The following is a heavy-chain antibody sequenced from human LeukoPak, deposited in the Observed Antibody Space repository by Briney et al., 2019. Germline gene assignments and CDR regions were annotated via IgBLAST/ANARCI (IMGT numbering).Heavy chain of an antibody. D-gene: IGHD6-19*01. Sequence: SETLSLTCTVSGGSISSYYWSWIRQPPGKGLEWIGYIYYSGSTNYNPSLKSRVTISVDTSKNQFSLKLSSVTAADTAVYYCAKEGVRAVAGTGLDYWGQGTLVTVSS. V-gene: IGHV4-59*01. J-gene: IGHJ4*02. CDR2: IYYSGST. CDR3: AKEGVRAVAGTGLDY. CDR1: GGSISSYY.